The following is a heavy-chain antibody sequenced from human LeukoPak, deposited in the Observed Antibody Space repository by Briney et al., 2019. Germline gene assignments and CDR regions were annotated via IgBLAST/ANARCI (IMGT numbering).Heavy chain of an antibody. CDR1: DITISLYS. CDR3: ARDLYGDYCFDY. Sequence: GSLKLSCAPTDITISLYSMNLLRKAPVKRLNCGLSISSSSSYIYYADSVKGRFTISRDNAKNSLYLQMNSLRAEDTAVYYCARDLYGDYCFDYWGQGTLVTVSS. V-gene: IGHV3-21*01. J-gene: IGHJ4*02. D-gene: IGHD4-17*01. CDR2: ISSSSSYI.